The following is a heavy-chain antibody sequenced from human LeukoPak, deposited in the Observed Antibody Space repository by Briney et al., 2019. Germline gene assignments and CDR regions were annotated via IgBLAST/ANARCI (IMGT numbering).Heavy chain of an antibody. J-gene: IGHJ4*02. Sequence: SETLSLTCTVSGGSISSGGYYWSWIRQPPGKGLEWIGYIYHSGSTYYNPSLKSRVTISVDRSKNQFSLKLSSVTAADTAVYYCARLLLGEYYDFWSGYYRDHWGQGTLVTVSS. CDR3: ARLLLGEYYDFWSGYYRDH. V-gene: IGHV4-30-2*01. CDR1: GGSISSGGYY. D-gene: IGHD3-3*01. CDR2: IYHSGST.